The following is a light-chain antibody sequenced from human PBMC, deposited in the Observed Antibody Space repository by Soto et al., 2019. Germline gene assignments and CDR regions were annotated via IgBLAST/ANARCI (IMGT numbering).Light chain of an antibody. V-gene: IGLV1-44*01. CDR3: AAWDDSLNGYV. CDR1: SSNIGSNT. Sequence: QSVLTQPPSASGTPGQRVTISSSGSSSNIGSNTVTWYQQLPGSAPKLLIYSNNQRPSGVPDRFSGSKSGTSASLAISGLQSDGEADYYCAAWDDSLNGYVFGSGTKVTVL. CDR2: SNN. J-gene: IGLJ1*01.